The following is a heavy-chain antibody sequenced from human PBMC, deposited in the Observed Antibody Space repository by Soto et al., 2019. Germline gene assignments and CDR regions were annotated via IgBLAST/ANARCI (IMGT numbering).Heavy chain of an antibody. D-gene: IGHD4-17*01. Sequence: PSETLSLTCTVSGGSISSGDYYWSWIRQPPGKGLEWIGYIYYSGSTYYNPSLKSRVTISVDTSKNQFSLKLSSVTAADTAVYYCARASNGDEMDVWGQGTTVTVSS. CDR3: ARASNGDEMDV. CDR2: IYYSGST. CDR1: GGSISSGDYY. J-gene: IGHJ6*02. V-gene: IGHV4-30-4*01.